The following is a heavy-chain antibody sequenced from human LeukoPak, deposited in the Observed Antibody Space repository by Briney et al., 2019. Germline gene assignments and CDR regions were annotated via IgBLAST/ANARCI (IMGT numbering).Heavy chain of an antibody. D-gene: IGHD1-26*01. CDR2: IDWDDDK. Sequence: SGPSLVKPTQTLTLTCTFSGFALSTSGMWVSWIRQPPGKALEWHARIDWDDDKYYSTSLKTRLTISKDTSKSQVVVTMTNMDPVDTATYYCARISLSGSYPTFDYWGQGTLVTVSS. CDR1: GFALSTSGMW. CDR3: ARISLSGSYPTFDY. V-gene: IGHV2-70*11. J-gene: IGHJ4*02.